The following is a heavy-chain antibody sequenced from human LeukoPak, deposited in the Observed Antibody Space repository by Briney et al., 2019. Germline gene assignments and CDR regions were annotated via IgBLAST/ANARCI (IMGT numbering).Heavy chain of an antibody. CDR3: ARDLPPESLYCSSTSCRFDY. J-gene: IGHJ4*02. Sequence: ASVKVSCTASGYTFTGYYMHWVRQAPGQGLEWMGRINPNSGGTNYAQKFQGRVTMTRDTSISTAYMELSRLRSDDTAVYYCARDLPPESLYCSSTSCRFDYWGQGTLVTVSS. CDR1: GYTFTGYY. V-gene: IGHV1-2*06. CDR2: INPNSGGT. D-gene: IGHD2-2*01.